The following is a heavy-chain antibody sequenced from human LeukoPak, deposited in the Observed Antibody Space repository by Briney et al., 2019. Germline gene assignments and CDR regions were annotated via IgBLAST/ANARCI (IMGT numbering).Heavy chain of an antibody. CDR3: AGEVGGYSYD. CDR1: GFTFSSYA. V-gene: IGHV3-30-3*01. J-gene: IGHJ4*02. D-gene: IGHD5-18*01. Sequence: GGSLRLSCAASGFTFSSYAMHWVRQAPGKGREWVAVISYDGSNKYYADSVEGRFTIYRDNSKNTLYLQMNSLRAEDTAVYYCAGEVGGYSYDWGQGTLVTVSS. CDR2: ISYDGSNK.